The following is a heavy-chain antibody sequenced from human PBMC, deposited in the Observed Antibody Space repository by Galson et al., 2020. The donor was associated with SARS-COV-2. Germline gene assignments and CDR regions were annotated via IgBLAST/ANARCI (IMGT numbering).Heavy chain of an antibody. J-gene: IGHJ6*03. D-gene: IGHD2-2*01. Sequence: SETLSLTCTVSGASISSDDYYWSWIRQSPAKGLEWIGYIYYGGKTYHNPSLKSRLTISIDASENQFSLMVNSVTAADTAIYYCARGYCSSSSCRSVPFYYYMDVWGKGTTVTVSS. CDR1: GASISSDDYY. CDR2: IYYGGKT. CDR3: ARGYCSSSSCRSVPFYYYMDV. V-gene: IGHV4-30-4*01.